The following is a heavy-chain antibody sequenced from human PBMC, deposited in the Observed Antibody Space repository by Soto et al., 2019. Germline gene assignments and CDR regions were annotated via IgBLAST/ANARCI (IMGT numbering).Heavy chain of an antibody. CDR3: ARDLGYYDSSGYYGYYYYGMDV. J-gene: IGHJ6*02. CDR2: ISAYNGNT. D-gene: IGHD3-22*01. Sequence: QVQLVQSGAEVKKPGASVKVSCKASGYTFTSYGISWVRQAPGQGLEWMGWISAYNGNTNYAQKPQGRVTMTTDTSTSTAYMELRSLRSDDTAVYYCARDLGYYDSSGYYGYYYYGMDVWGQGTTVTVSS. V-gene: IGHV1-18*01. CDR1: GYTFTSYG.